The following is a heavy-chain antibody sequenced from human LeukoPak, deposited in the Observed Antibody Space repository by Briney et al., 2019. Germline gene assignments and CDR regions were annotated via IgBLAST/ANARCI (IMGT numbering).Heavy chain of an antibody. Sequence: SETLSLTCTVSGGSISSYDWSWIRQPPGKGLEWIGYIYYSGSTNYNPSLKSRVTISVDTSKNQFSLKLSSVTAADTAVYYCAREGSLDYYGSGSYFYYWGQGTLVTVSS. CDR3: AREGSLDYYGSGSYFYY. CDR1: GGSISSYD. V-gene: IGHV4-59*01. D-gene: IGHD3-10*01. CDR2: IYYSGST. J-gene: IGHJ4*02.